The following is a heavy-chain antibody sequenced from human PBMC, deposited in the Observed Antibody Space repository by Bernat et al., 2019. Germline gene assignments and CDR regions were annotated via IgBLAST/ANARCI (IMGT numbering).Heavy chain of an antibody. CDR3: TGVAVTTYCYYGMDV. Sequence: QVQLVQSGAEVKKPGASVKVSCKASGYTFTSYGISWVRQAPGQGLEWMGWISAYNGNTNYAQKLQGRVTMTTDTSTSTAYMELRSLRSDDTAVYYCTGVAVTTYCYYGMDVWGQGTTVTVSS. J-gene: IGHJ6*02. D-gene: IGHD4-17*01. CDR2: ISAYNGNT. CDR1: GYTFTSYG. V-gene: IGHV1-18*04.